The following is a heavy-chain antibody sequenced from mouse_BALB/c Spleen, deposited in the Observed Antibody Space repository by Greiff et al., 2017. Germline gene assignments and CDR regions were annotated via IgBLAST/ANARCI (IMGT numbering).Heavy chain of an antibody. J-gene: IGHJ3*01. Sequence: VKVVESGPGLVQPSQSLSITCTVSGFSLTSYGVHWVRQSPGKGLEWLGVIWSGGSTDYNAAFISRLSISKDNSKSQVFFKMNSLQANDTAIYYCAISTMITAWFAYWGQGTLVTVSA. CDR3: AISTMITAWFAY. CDR1: GFSLTSYG. CDR2: IWSGGST. V-gene: IGHV2-2*02. D-gene: IGHD2-4*01.